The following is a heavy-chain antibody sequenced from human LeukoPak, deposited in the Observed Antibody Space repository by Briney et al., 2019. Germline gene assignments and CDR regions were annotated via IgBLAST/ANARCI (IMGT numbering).Heavy chain of an antibody. V-gene: IGHV1-46*03. CDR1: GYTFTSYY. CDR2: INPSGGST. Sequence: ASVKVSCKAPGYTFTSYYMHWVRQAPGQGLEWMGIINPSGGSTSYAQKFQGRVTMTRDTSTSTVYMELSSLRSEDTAVYYCARDLVYYYDSSGYTQADAFDTWGQGTMVTVSS. D-gene: IGHD3-22*01. CDR3: ARDLVYYYDSSGYTQADAFDT. J-gene: IGHJ3*02.